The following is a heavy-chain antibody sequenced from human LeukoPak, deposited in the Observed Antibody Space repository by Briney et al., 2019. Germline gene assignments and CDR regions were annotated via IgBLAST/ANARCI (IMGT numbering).Heavy chain of an antibody. CDR2: IYTSGST. Sequence: SETLSLTCTVSGGSISSYYWSWIRQPAGKGLEWIGRIYTSGSTNYNPSLKSRVTISVDKSKNQFSLKLSSVTAADTAVYYRARLRSGSINPYYYYYMDVWGKGTTVTVSS. CDR3: ARLRSGSINPYYYYYMDV. D-gene: IGHD3-3*01. J-gene: IGHJ6*03. CDR1: GGSISSYY. V-gene: IGHV4-4*07.